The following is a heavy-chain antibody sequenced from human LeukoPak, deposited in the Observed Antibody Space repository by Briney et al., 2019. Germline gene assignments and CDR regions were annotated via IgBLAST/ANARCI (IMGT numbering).Heavy chain of an antibody. CDR3: ARSPRGVGVTALDY. CDR1: GDSVSAYY. Sequence: SETLYLTCTVSGDSVSAYYWSWIRQPPGKGLEWIGYIYYNGNSIYNPSLKSRVSISTDTSKNQVFLQLRSLTAADTAMYYCARSPRGVGVTALDYWGQGTLVTVSS. CDR2: IYYNGNS. J-gene: IGHJ4*02. V-gene: IGHV4-59*02. D-gene: IGHD1-26*01.